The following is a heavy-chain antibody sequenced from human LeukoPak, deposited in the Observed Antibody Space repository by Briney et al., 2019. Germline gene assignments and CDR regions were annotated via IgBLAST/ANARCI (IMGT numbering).Heavy chain of an antibody. CDR2: IIPILGIA. J-gene: IGHJ4*02. V-gene: IGHV1-69*04. CDR1: GGTFSSYA. CDR3: ARENLGYCSGGSCYTDFDY. D-gene: IGHD2-15*01. Sequence: GASVKVSCKASGGTFSSYAISWVRQAPGQGLEWMGRIIPILGIANYAQKFQGRVTITADKSTSTAYMELSSLRSEDTAVYYCARENLGYCSGGSCYTDFDYWGQGTLVTVSS.